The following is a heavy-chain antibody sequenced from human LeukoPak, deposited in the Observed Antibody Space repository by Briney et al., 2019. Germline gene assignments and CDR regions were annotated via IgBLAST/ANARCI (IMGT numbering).Heavy chain of an antibody. CDR3: ARGQRITMIVVQDY. CDR2: ISYDGSNK. V-gene: IGHV3-30-3*01. D-gene: IGHD3-22*01. J-gene: IGHJ4*02. Sequence: GGSLRLSCAASGFTSSSYAMHWVRQAPGKGLEWVAVISYDGSNKYYADSVKGRFTISRDNSKNTLYLQMNSLRAEDTAVYYCARGQRITMIVVQDYWGQGTLVTVSS. CDR1: GFTSSSYA.